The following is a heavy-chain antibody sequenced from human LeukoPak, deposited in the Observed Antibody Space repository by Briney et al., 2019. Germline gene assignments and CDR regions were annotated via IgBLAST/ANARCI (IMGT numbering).Heavy chain of an antibody. CDR2: IYTSGST. CDR1: GDSISSSSSY. Sequence: PSETLSLTCTVSGDSISSSSSYWGWIRQPPGKGLEWIGRIYTSGSTNYNPSLKSRVTLSVDTSKNQFSLKVTSVTAADTAVYYCARDRPFGRVVSAILGAFDMWGRGTLVTVSS. CDR3: ARDRPFGRVVSAILGAFDM. D-gene: IGHD3-3*01. V-gene: IGHV4-39*07. J-gene: IGHJ3*02.